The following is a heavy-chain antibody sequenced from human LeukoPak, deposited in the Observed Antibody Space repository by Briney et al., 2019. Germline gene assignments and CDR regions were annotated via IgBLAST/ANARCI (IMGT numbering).Heavy chain of an antibody. V-gene: IGHV4-30-2*01. CDR3: AKMSSSSNWFDP. Sequence: XXXSXSWIRQPPGKGLEFIGYIYHSGTTYYHPSLKSRLTISVDRSENQLSLKLTSVTAADTAVYYCAKMSSSSNWFDPWGQGTLVTVSS. J-gene: IGHJ5*02. CDR2: IYHSGTT. CDR1: XXXS. D-gene: IGHD6-6*01.